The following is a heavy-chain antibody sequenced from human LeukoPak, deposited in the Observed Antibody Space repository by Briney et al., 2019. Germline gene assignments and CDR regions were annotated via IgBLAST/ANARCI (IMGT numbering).Heavy chain of an antibody. Sequence: PSETLSLICTVSGGSISSYYWSWIRQPPGEGLEWIGYIYYSGSTNYNPSLKSRVTISVDTSKNQFSLKLSSVTAADTAVYYCARDNVYYDSSGYLNWFDPWGQGTLVTVSS. D-gene: IGHD3-22*01. CDR1: GGSISSYY. CDR2: IYYSGST. J-gene: IGHJ5*02. V-gene: IGHV4-59*01. CDR3: ARDNVYYDSSGYLNWFDP.